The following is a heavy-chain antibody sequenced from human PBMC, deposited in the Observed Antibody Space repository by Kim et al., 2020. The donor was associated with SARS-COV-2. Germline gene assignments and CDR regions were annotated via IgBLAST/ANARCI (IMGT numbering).Heavy chain of an antibody. V-gene: IGHV4-39*02. CDR3: VGSSGWYRNWFDS. CDR1: GGSIDSYNSY. CDR2: LSFSGGT. J-gene: IGHJ5*01. Sequence: SETLSLTCTVAGGSIDSYNSYWGWIRQTPGRGLEWIGTLSFSGGTYYNPSLKDRLATSVDTSKNDFSLQLSSVTAADTAVYYCVGSSGWYRNWFDSWGQGILVTVSS. D-gene: IGHD6-19*01.